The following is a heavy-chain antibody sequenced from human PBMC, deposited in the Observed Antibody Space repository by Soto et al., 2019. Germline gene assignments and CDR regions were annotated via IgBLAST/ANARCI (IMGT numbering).Heavy chain of an antibody. CDR3: AGEGGRGRGGGGTEPLDI. CDR2: INPNGGST. J-gene: IGHJ3*02. D-gene: IGHD3-16*01. CDR1: GYSFTSQY. Sequence: QVQLVQSGAEVEKPGASVKTSCKASGYSFTSQYVHWVRQAPGQGLEWMGIINPNGGSTTYAQKCRGRAAMTRDPSTSTVNMGVSRRTSEAPAVYFCAGEGGRGRGGGGTEPLDIWGQGTMVTVAS. V-gene: IGHV1-46*01.